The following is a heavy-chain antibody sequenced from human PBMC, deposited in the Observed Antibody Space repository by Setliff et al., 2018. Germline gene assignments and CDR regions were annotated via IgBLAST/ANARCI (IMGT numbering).Heavy chain of an antibody. D-gene: IGHD3-3*01. V-gene: IGHV1-2*02. CDR2: INPYSDDT. J-gene: IGHJ5*02. Sequence: ASVKVSCKASGYIFTNYHIHWVRQAPGQGLEWMGWINPYSDDTHYAQNFQGRITITMDTSISTVYMELSSLRSDDTAVYYCARSNYDFWSGYPNWFDPWGQGPLVTVSS. CDR1: GYIFTNYH. CDR3: ARSNYDFWSGYPNWFDP.